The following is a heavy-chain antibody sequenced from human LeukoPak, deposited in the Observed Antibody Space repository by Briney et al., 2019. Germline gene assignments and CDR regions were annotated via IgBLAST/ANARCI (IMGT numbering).Heavy chain of an antibody. Sequence: ASVKVSCKASGYIFTGYYMHWVRQAPGQGLEWMGIINPRGGSTSYAQKFQGRVTITADESTSTAYMELSSLRSEDTAVYYCARDIGVVRGVIITVGNWFDPWGQGTLVTVSS. J-gene: IGHJ5*02. CDR3: ARDIGVVRGVIITVGNWFDP. CDR1: GYIFTGYY. D-gene: IGHD3-10*01. V-gene: IGHV1-46*01. CDR2: INPRGGST.